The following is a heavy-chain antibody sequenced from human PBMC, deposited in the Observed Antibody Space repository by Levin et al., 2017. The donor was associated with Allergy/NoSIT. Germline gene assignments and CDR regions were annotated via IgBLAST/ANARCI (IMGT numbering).Heavy chain of an antibody. CDR3: ARGQNDYGDYAPFDY. CDR2: ISSSSSYI. CDR1: GFTFSSYS. Sequence: GGSLRLSCAASGFTFSSYSMNWVRQAPGKGLEWVSSISSSSSYIYYADSVKGRFTISRDNAKNSLYLQMNSLRAEDTAVYYCARGQNDYGDYAPFDYWGQGTLVTVSS. D-gene: IGHD4-17*01. J-gene: IGHJ4*02. V-gene: IGHV3-21*01.